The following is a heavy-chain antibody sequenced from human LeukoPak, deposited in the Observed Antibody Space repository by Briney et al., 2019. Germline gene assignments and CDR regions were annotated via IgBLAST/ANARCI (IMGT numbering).Heavy chain of an antibody. Sequence: SETLSLTCTVSGGSIYSSNSYWAWIRQSPGQGLEWIGSIFYGGSTFYNPSLKRRATISVDTSKNQFSLKLSSVTAADTAVYYCARPRGSNYWFDPWGQGTLVTVSS. J-gene: IGHJ5*02. CDR1: GGSIYSSNSY. CDR3: ARPRGSNYWFDP. D-gene: IGHD4-11*01. CDR2: IFYGGST. V-gene: IGHV4-39*01.